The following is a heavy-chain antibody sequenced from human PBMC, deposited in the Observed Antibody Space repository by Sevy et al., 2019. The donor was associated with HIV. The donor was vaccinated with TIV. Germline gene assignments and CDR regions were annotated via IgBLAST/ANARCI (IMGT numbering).Heavy chain of an antibody. V-gene: IGHV4-39*01. CDR1: GGSISSSGYY. CDR3: AGQLRGGGY. J-gene: IGHJ4*02. Sequence: SETLSLTCTVSGGSISSSGYYWGWIRQPPGKGLEWIGSIYYSGSTYYHPSLKSRVTISVDTSKNQFSLKLKSVTAADTAVYYCAGQLRGGGYWDQGTLVTVSS. D-gene: IGHD3-16*01. CDR2: IYYSGST.